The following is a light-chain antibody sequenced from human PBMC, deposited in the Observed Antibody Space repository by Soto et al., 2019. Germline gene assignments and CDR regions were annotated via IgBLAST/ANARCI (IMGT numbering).Light chain of an antibody. CDR2: NVS. Sequence: QSALTQPASVSRSPGQSITISCTGTSSEVGGYNYVSWYQQHPGKAPKLMIYNVSNRPSGVSNRFSGSKSGNTASLTISGLQAEDEADYYCSSYTSSSTPVVFGGGTKLTVL. V-gene: IGLV2-14*01. J-gene: IGLJ2*01. CDR1: SSEVGGYNY. CDR3: SSYTSSSTPVV.